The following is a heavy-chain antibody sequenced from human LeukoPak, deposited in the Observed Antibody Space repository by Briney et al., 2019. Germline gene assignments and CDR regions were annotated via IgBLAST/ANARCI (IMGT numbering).Heavy chain of an antibody. J-gene: IGHJ3*02. V-gene: IGHV1-18*01. CDR2: ISAYNGNT. CDR1: GYTFTSYG. D-gene: IGHD3-22*01. Sequence: GASVKVSCKASGYTFTSYGISWVRQAPGQGLEWMGWISAYNGNTNYAQKLQGRVTMTTDTSTSTAYMELRSLRSDDTALYYCAKDMSRYYYDSSGYYGDAFDIWGQGTMVTVSS. CDR3: AKDMSRYYYDSSGYYGDAFDI.